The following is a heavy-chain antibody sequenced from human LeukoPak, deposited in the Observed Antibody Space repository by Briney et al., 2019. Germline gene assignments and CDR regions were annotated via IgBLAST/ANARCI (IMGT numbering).Heavy chain of an antibody. V-gene: IGHV4-31*03. Sequence: SETLSLTCTVSGGSISSSSYYWGWIRQHPGKGLEWIGYIYYSGSTYYNPSLKSRVTISVDTSKNQFSLKLSSVTAADTAVYYCARALIVVVNREDAFDIWGQGTMVTVSS. D-gene: IGHD3-22*01. J-gene: IGHJ3*02. CDR2: IYYSGST. CDR1: GGSISSSSYY. CDR3: ARALIVVVNREDAFDI.